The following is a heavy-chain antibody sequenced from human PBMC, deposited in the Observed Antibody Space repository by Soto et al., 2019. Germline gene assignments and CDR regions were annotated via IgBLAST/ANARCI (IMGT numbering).Heavy chain of an antibody. V-gene: IGHV3-66*01. D-gene: IGHD2-15*01. J-gene: IGHJ6*04. Sequence: EVQLVESGGGLVQPGGSLRLSCAASGFTVSSKYMSWVRQAPGKGLEWVSRINRGGSISYAESVKGRFTISRDNSENTLYLKMSTLGVEDTAVYYCTRVDAHCSGGTCYGIPVDVWGKGTTVTVSS. CDR2: INRGGSI. CDR1: GFTVSSKY. CDR3: TRVDAHCSGGTCYGIPVDV.